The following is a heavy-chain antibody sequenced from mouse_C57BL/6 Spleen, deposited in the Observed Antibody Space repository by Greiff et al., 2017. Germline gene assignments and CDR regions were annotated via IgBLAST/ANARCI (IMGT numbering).Heavy chain of an antibody. J-gene: IGHJ4*01. V-gene: IGHV5-17*01. CDR2: ISSGSSTI. CDR1: GFTFRDYG. CDR3: ARDPMDY. Sequence: DVLLVESGGGLVKPGGSLKLSCAASGFTFRDYGMHWVRQAPEKGLEWVAYISSGSSTIYYADTVKGRFTISRDNAKNTLFLQMTSLRSEDTAMYYCARDPMDYWGQGTSVTVSS.